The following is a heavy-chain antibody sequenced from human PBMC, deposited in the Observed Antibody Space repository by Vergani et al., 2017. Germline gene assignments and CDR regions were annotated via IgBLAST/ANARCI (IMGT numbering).Heavy chain of an antibody. J-gene: IGHJ3*01. CDR2: IIGSGGST. CDR3: AKDSVLVGADDAFDL. CDR1: GFPFRSYA. D-gene: IGHD1-26*01. V-gene: IGHV3-23*01. Sequence: EVPLLESGGGLVQPGGSLRLSCAASGFPFRSYAMSWVRQAPGKGREWVSAIIGSGGSTYYADSVQGRFPISRDNSKNSLYLQMNSLRAEDTAVYYCAKDSVLVGADDAFDLWGQGTMVTVSS.